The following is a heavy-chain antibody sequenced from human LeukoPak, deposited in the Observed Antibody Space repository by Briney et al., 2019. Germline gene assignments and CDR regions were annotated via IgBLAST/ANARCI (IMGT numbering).Heavy chain of an antibody. D-gene: IGHD3-10*01. CDR3: ARGYYYGSGSYYRGYFDY. CDR1: GGSFSGYY. CDR2: INHSGST. J-gene: IGHJ4*02. Sequence: SETLSLTCAVYGGSFSGYYWSWIRQPPGKGLEWIGEINHSGSTNYNPSLKSRVTISVDTSKNQFSLKLSSVTAADTAVYYCARGYYYGSGSYYRGYFDYWGQGTLVTVSS. V-gene: IGHV4-34*01.